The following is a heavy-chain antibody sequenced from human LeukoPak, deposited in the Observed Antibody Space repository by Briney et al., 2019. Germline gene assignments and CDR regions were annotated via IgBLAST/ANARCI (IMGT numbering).Heavy chain of an antibody. D-gene: IGHD5-18*01. CDR2: ISSSGSTI. CDR3: ARDEVTGLQPDLLFDY. J-gene: IGHJ4*02. Sequence: GGSLTLSCAASGFTFSDYYMSWIRQAPGKGLEWVSYISSSGSTIYYADSVKGRFTISRDNAKNSLYLQMNSLRAEDTAVYYCARDEVTGLQPDLLFDYWGQGTLVTVSS. V-gene: IGHV3-11*01. CDR1: GFTFSDYY.